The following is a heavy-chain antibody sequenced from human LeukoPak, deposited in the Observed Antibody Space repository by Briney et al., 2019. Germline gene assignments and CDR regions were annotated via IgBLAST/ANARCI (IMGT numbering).Heavy chain of an antibody. Sequence: SETLSLTCTVSGGSISNYYWSWIRQPAGKGLEWIGRIYTSGSTNYNPSLKSRVTMSVDTSKNQFSLKLSSVTAADTAVYYCARDAPTIFGGQGFPYYFDYWGQGTLVTVSS. J-gene: IGHJ4*02. V-gene: IGHV4-4*07. D-gene: IGHD3-3*01. CDR2: IYTSGST. CDR1: GGSISNYY. CDR3: ARDAPTIFGGQGFPYYFDY.